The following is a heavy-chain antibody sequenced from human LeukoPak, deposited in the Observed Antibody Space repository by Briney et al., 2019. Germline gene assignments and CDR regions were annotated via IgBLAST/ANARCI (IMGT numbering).Heavy chain of an antibody. J-gene: IGHJ6*02. D-gene: IGHD4-17*01. CDR2: ISWNSGSI. Sequence: GGSLRLSCAASGFTFDDYAMHWVRQAPGKGLEWVSGISWNSGSIGYADSVKGRFTISRDNAKNSLYLQMNSLRAEDTALYYCAKDMNGDYWNYYGMDVWGQGTTVTVS. CDR1: GFTFDDYA. CDR3: AKDMNGDYWNYYGMDV. V-gene: IGHV3-9*01.